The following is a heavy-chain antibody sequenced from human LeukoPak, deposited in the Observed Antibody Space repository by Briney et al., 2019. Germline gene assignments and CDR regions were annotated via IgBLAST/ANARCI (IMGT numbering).Heavy chain of an antibody. Sequence: GGSLRLSCAASGFTFDDYDMSWVRQAPGKGLEWVSGINWNGGSTDYADSVKGRFTISRDNAKNSLYLHMSSLRDEDTAFYYCARRHTTNWYNWFDPWGQGTLVIVSS. CDR2: INWNGGST. J-gene: IGHJ5*02. D-gene: IGHD1-1*01. CDR1: GFTFDDYD. CDR3: ARRHTTNWYNWFDP. V-gene: IGHV3-20*04.